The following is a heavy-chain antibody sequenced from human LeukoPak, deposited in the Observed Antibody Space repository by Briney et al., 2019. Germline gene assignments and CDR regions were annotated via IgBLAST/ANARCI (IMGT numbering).Heavy chain of an antibody. CDR2: ISYDGSNK. V-gene: IGHV3-30*18. CDR3: AKSSAVDTKTDY. J-gene: IGHJ4*02. D-gene: IGHD5-18*01. Sequence: GGSLRLSCAASEFTFSSYGMHWVRQAPGKGLEWVAVISYDGSNKYYVDSVKGRFTISRDNSKNTLYLQMNSLRAEDTAVYYCAKSSAVDTKTDYWGQGTLVTVSS. CDR1: EFTFSSYG.